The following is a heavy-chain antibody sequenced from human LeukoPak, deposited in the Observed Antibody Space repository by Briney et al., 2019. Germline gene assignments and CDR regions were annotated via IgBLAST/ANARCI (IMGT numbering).Heavy chain of an antibody. V-gene: IGHV4-59*01. CDR2: IYYSGST. Sequence: SETLSLTCTVSGGSISSYCWSWIRQPPGKGLEWIGYIYYSGSTNYNPSLKSRVTISVDTSKNQFSLKLSSVTAADTAVYYCARDFPADYWGQGTLVTVSS. CDR1: GGSISSYC. CDR3: ARDFPADY. J-gene: IGHJ4*02.